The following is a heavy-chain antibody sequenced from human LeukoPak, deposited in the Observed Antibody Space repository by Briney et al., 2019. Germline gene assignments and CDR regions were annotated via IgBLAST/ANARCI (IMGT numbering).Heavy chain of an antibody. D-gene: IGHD6-6*01. V-gene: IGHV3-33*08. Sequence: GGSLRLSCAASGFTFSSCSMNWVSQAPGKGLEWVAVIWYDGSNKYYADSVKGRFTISRDNSKNTLYLQMNSLRAEDTAVYYCARDRSSIAARPYGDYWGQGTLVTVSS. CDR1: GFTFSSCS. CDR3: ARDRSSIAARPYGDY. J-gene: IGHJ4*02. CDR2: IWYDGSNK.